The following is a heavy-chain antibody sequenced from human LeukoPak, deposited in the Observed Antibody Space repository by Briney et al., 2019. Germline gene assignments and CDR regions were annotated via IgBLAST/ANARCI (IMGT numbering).Heavy chain of an antibody. V-gene: IGHV1-18*01. CDR2: ISAYNGNT. J-gene: IGHJ6*02. CDR3: ASARSRGRYYYGMDV. D-gene: IGHD3-10*01. CDR1: GYTFTSYG. Sequence: ASVKVSCKASGYTFTSYGISWVRQAPGQGLEWMGWISAYNGNTNYAQKLQGRVTMTTDTSTSTAYMELRSLRSDDTAVYYCASARSRGRYYYGMDVWGQGTTVTVSS.